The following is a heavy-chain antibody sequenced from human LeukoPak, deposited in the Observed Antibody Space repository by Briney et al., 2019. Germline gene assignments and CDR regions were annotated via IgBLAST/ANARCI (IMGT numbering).Heavy chain of an antibody. D-gene: IGHD1-26*01. J-gene: IGHJ5*02. CDR2: ISSSGSTI. CDR3: ARAGSGRSPDWFDP. V-gene: IGHV3-11*04. CDR1: GGSISSYY. Sequence: PSETLSLTCTVSGGSISSYYWSWIRQPPGKGLEWVSYISSSGSTIYYADSVKGRFTISRDNAKNSLYLQMNSLRAEDTAVYYCARAGSGRSPDWFDPWGQGTLVTVSS.